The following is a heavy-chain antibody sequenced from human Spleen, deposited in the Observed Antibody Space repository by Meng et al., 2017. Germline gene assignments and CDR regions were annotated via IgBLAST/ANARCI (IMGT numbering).Heavy chain of an antibody. V-gene: IGHV4-38-2*02. D-gene: IGHD1-26*01. CDR3: ARDPGTGSYYSSPFHY. CDR2: IYHSGDT. J-gene: IGHJ4*02. Sequence: SETLSLTCAVSGYSISSGYYWGWIRQPPGKGLEWIGTIYHSGDTYYNPSLKSRITILVDTSNNQFSLRLSSVTAADTAVYYGARDPGTGSYYSSPFHYWGQGTLVTVSS. CDR1: GYSISSGYY.